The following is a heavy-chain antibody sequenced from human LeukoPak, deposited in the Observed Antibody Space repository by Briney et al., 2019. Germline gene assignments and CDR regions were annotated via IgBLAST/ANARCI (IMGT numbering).Heavy chain of an antibody. Sequence: GAAVKVSCKASGYTFSGYYMHWVRQAPGQGLEWMGWINPHSGGINYAQKFQGRVTMTRDTSISTAYMELSRLKYDDTAVYYCARARFSHGSGTYNDYWGQGTLVTVSS. CDR1: GYTFSGYY. V-gene: IGHV1-2*02. CDR3: ARARFSHGSGTYNDY. D-gene: IGHD3-10*01. CDR2: INPHSGGI. J-gene: IGHJ4*02.